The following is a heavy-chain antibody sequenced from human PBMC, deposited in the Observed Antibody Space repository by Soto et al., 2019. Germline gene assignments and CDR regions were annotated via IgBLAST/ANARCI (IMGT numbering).Heavy chain of an antibody. CDR3: AKGRVWGSFRSTGDAFDI. D-gene: IGHD3-16*02. J-gene: IGHJ3*02. Sequence: QVQLVESGGGVVQPGRSLRLSCAASGFTFSSYGMHWVRQAPGKGLEWVAVISYDGSNKYYADSVKGRFTISRDNFKNTLYLQMNSLRAEDTAVYYCAKGRVWGSFRSTGDAFDIWGQGTMVTVSS. V-gene: IGHV3-30*18. CDR2: ISYDGSNK. CDR1: GFTFSSYG.